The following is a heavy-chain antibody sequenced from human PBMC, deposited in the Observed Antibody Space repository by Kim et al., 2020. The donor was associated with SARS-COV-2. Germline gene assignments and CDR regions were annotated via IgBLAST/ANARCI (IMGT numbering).Heavy chain of an antibody. V-gene: IGHV4-31*02. D-gene: IGHD5-12*01. CDR2: T. CDR3: ARAGMATIDY. Sequence: TYYNPSLKSRVTISVDTSKNQFSLKLSSVTAADTAVYYCARAGMATIDYWGQGTLVTVSS. J-gene: IGHJ4*02.